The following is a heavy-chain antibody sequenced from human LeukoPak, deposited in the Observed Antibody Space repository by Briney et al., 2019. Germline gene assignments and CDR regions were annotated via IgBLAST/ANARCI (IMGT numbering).Heavy chain of an antibody. CDR3: ARGIGVGATNYFDY. Sequence: ASVKVSCKASGYTFTGYYMHWVRQAPGQGLEWMGWINPNSGGTNYAQKFQGRVTMTRNTSISTAYMELSSLRSKDTAVYYCARGIGVGATNYFDYWGQGTLVTVSS. J-gene: IGHJ4*02. V-gene: IGHV1-2*02. CDR1: GYTFTGYY. CDR2: INPNSGGT. D-gene: IGHD1-26*01.